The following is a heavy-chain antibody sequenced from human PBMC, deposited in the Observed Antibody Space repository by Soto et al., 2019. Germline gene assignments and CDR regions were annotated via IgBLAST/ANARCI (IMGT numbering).Heavy chain of an antibody. J-gene: IGHJ5*02. D-gene: IGHD6-6*01. CDR3: AREAARRGSWFDP. V-gene: IGHV4-59*01. CDR2: IYYSGST. CDR1: GGSISSYY. Sequence: SQTLSLTCTVSGGSISSYYWSWIRQPPGKGLEWIGYIYYSGSTNYNPSLKSRVTISVDTSKNQFSLKLSSVTAADTAVYYCAREAARRGSWFDPWGQGTLVTVSS.